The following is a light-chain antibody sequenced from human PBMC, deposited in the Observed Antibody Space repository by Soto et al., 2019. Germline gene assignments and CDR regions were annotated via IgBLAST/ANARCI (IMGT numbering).Light chain of an antibody. CDR3: CSSAPESTYV. CDR2: KGT. CDR1: SSDVGAYNS. Sequence: QSALAQPACVSVSPGQSVTISCTGTSSDVGAYNSVSWYQQHPDKAPQLMIYKGTQRPSGVSNRFSGSTSGNAASLTISGLQAGDEADYFCCSSAPESTYVFGTGTKVTVL. V-gene: IGLV2-23*01. J-gene: IGLJ1*01.